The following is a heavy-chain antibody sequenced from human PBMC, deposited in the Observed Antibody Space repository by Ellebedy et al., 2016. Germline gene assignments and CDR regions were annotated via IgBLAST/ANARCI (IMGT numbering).Heavy chain of an antibody. CDR1: GFTFSSYW. Sequence: GESLKISXAASGFTFSSYWMSWVRQAPGKGLEWVANIKQDGSEKYYVDSVKGRFTISRDNAKNSLYLQMNSLRAEDTAVYYCAREDGADRAGGFGSWGQGTLVTVSS. CDR3: AREDGADRAGGFGS. D-gene: IGHD6-6*01. V-gene: IGHV3-7*01. CDR2: IKQDGSEK. J-gene: IGHJ5*02.